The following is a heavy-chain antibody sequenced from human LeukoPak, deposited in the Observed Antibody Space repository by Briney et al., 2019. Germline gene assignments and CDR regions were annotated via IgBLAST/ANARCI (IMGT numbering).Heavy chain of an antibody. J-gene: IGHJ4*02. CDR2: ITSKTDGGTT. CDR3: TTFRGYSSSWYLFDY. V-gene: IGHV3-15*01. CDR1: GFTFSSYA. D-gene: IGHD6-13*01. Sequence: GGSLRLSCAASGFTFSSYAMSWVRQAPGKGLEWVGRITSKTDGGTTDYAAPVKGRFTISRDDSKNTLYLQMNSLKTEDTAVYYCTTFRGYSSSWYLFDYWGQGTLVTVSS.